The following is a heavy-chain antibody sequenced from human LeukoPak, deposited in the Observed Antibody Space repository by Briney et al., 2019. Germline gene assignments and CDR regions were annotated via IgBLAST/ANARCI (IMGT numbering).Heavy chain of an antibody. CDR1: GFSFSTCW. J-gene: IGHJ4*02. V-gene: IGHV3-7*01. Sequence: GSLRLSCAASGFSFSTCWMSWVRQPPGKGLEWVANIKDDGSEKYYVDSVKGRFTISRDNAKNSLYLQMNSLRAEDSAVYYCARVGTAEGTLEDYWGQGTLVTVSS. CDR2: IKDDGSEK. D-gene: IGHD6-13*01. CDR3: ARVGTAEGTLEDY.